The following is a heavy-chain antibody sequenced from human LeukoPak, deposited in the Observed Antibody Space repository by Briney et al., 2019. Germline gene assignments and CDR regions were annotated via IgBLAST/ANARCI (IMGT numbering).Heavy chain of an antibody. D-gene: IGHD1-14*01. V-gene: IGHV3-23*01. CDR2: IGAGGRNT. CDR1: GCTFTRQA. J-gene: IGHJ5*02. CDR3: TKEPELLPSGDWFDP. Sequence: PGGALRLSCAASGCTFTRQAMGGVRQAPGKGLDGVSGIGAGGRNTDYADFVKGSFTISRHNSKHNLFLQMTSLRDDDTAIYYCTKEPELLPSGDWFDPWGQGTLVTVSS.